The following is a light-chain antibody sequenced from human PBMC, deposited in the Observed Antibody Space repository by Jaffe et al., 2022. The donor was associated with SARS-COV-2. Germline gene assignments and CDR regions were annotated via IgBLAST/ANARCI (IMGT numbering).Light chain of an antibody. J-gene: IGKJ5*01. CDR1: QSVNNN. CDR3: HQYNNWPMS. V-gene: IGKV3D-15*01. Sequence: EIVMTQSPATLSVSPGERATLSCRASQSVNNNLAWYQQKPGRAPTLLIYDASTRATGIPARFGGSGSGTEFTLTISSLQSEDFAVYYCHQYNNWPMSFGQGTRLEIK. CDR2: DAS.